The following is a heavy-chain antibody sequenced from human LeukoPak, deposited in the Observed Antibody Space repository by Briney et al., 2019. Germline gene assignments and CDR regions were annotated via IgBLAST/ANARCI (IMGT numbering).Heavy chain of an antibody. Sequence: SETLSLTCAVYGASISGSSCYWGWIRQSAGKGLEWIGSIYYSGITSQNPSLKSRVNISVDTSKNQFSLKLSSETAADTAVYYSARHDWTYWGQRFLVTVSS. CDR3: ARHDWTY. D-gene: IGHD3-9*01. V-gene: IGHV4-39*01. CDR1: GASISGSSCY. CDR2: IYYSGIT. J-gene: IGHJ4*02.